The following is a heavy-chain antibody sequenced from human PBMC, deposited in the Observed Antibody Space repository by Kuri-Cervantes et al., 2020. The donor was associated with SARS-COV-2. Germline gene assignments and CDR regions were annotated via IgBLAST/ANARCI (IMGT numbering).Heavy chain of an antibody. D-gene: IGHD2-2*02. CDR1: GFTFSNAW. CDR2: ISSSSSYI. J-gene: IGHJ4*02. CDR3: ARDGGYCSGTSCYTIPEY. V-gene: IGHV3-21*01. Sequence: LSLTCAASGFTFSNAWMNWVRQAPGKGLEWVSSISSSSSYIYYADSVKGRFTISRDNAKNSLYLQMNSLRAEDTAVYYCARDGGYCSGTSCYTIPEYWGQGTLVTVSS.